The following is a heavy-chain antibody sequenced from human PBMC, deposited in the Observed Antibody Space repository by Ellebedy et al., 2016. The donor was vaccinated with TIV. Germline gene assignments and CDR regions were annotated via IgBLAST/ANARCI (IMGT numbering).Heavy chain of an antibody. Sequence: GESLKISCAASGFTFSNYNMNWVRQAPGKGLEWVSYISSSGSTIYYADSVKGRFTISRDNAKNSLYLQMNSLRAEDTAVYYCARGPPTVTIDYWGQGTLVTVSS. CDR1: GFTFSNYN. V-gene: IGHV3-48*04. D-gene: IGHD4-17*01. CDR3: ARGPPTVTIDY. J-gene: IGHJ4*02. CDR2: ISSSGSTI.